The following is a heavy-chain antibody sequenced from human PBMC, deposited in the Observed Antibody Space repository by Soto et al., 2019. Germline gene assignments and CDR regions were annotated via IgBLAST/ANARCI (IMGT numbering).Heavy chain of an antibody. V-gene: IGHV3-11*01. J-gene: IGHJ4*02. D-gene: IGHD3-3*01. CDR2: ISSSGSTI. Sequence: QVQLVESGGGLVKPGGSLRLSCAASGFTFSDYYMSWIRQAPGKGLEWVSYISSSGSTIYYADSVKGRFTISRDNAKNSLYRQMNSLRAEDTAVDYCARVERGITIFGVVIPPFDCWGPGTLVTVSS. CDR3: ARVERGITIFGVVIPPFDC. CDR1: GFTFSDYY.